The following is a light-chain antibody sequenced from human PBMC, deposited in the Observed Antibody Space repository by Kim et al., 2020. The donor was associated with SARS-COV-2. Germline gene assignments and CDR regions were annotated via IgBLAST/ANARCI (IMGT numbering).Light chain of an antibody. Sequence: QSVTISCTGTSRDVGAYKYCSWDQHHPGKGPKLMIYEVNKRPSGVPDRFSGSKSGNTASLTVSGLQAEDEADYYCSSYAGSNNFKVFGGGTQLTVL. J-gene: IGLJ3*02. CDR2: EVN. CDR3: SSYAGSNNFKV. V-gene: IGLV2-8*01. CDR1: SRDVGAYKY.